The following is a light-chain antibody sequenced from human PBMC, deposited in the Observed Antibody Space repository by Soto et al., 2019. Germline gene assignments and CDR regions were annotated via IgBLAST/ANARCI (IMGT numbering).Light chain of an antibody. J-gene: IGLJ3*02. Sequence: QTVVTQEPSFSVSPGGTVTLTCGLNSGSVSTRHFPTWFQQTPGQAPRTLIYVTDTRSSGVPDRFSGSILGNKAALTITGAQADEEADYYCVLYMGSGTWVFGGGTKLTVL. CDR3: VLYMGSGTWV. CDR2: VTD. CDR1: SGSVSTRHF. V-gene: IGLV8-61*01.